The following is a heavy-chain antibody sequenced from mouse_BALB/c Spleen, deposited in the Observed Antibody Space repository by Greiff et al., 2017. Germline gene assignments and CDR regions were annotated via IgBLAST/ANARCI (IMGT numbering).Heavy chain of an antibody. CDR3: ARGRGAYAMDY. Sequence: EVKVVESGGGLVKPGGSLKLSCAASGFTFSDYYMYWVRQTPEKRLEWVATISDGGSYTYYPDSVKGRFTISRDNAKNNLYLQMSSLKSEDTAMYYCARGRGAYAMDYWGQGTSVTVSS. V-gene: IGHV5-4*02. CDR1: GFTFSDYY. CDR2: ISDGGSYT. J-gene: IGHJ4*01.